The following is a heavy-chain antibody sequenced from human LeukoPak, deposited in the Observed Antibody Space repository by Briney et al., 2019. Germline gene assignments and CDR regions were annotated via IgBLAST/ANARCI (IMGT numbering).Heavy chain of an antibody. CDR2: IIPIFGTA. Sequence: SVKVSCKASGGTFSKYTISWVRQAPGQGLEWMGGIIPIFGTANYAQKFQGRVTITADESTSTAYMELSSLRSEDTAVYYCARAVSVGATYYFDYWGQGTLVTVSS. CDR1: GGTFSKYT. D-gene: IGHD1-26*01. J-gene: IGHJ4*02. V-gene: IGHV1-69*13. CDR3: ARAVSVGATYYFDY.